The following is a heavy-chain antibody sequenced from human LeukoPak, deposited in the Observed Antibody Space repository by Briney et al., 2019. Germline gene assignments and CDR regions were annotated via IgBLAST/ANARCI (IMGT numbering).Heavy chain of an antibody. J-gene: IGHJ4*02. CDR3: ARARPGYSSSSPSFDY. V-gene: IGHV1-8*01. CDR2: MNPNSGNT. Sequence: ASVKVSCKASGYTFTSYDINWVRQATGQGLEWMGWMNPNSGNTGYAQKFQGRVTMTRNTSISTAYMELSSLRSEDTAVYYCARARPGYSSSSPSFDYWGRGTLVTVSS. CDR1: GYTFTSYD. D-gene: IGHD6-6*01.